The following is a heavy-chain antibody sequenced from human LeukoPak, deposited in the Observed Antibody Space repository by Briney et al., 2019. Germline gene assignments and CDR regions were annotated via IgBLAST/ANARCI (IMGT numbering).Heavy chain of an antibody. Sequence: GGSLRLSCAASGFTFSTYSMNWVRQAPGKGLEWVSSISSSSSYIYYADSLKGRFTISRDNAKNLLYLQMNSLRAEDRAVYYCARSDDAFDIWGQGTMVTVSS. CDR3: ARSDDAFDI. V-gene: IGHV3-21*01. CDR1: GFTFSTYS. J-gene: IGHJ3*02. CDR2: ISSSSSYI.